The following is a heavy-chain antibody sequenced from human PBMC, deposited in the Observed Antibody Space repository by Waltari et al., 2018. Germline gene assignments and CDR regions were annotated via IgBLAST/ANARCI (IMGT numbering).Heavy chain of an antibody. CDR3: ARLRRGYSYSRYFDY. D-gene: IGHD5-18*01. Sequence: QVQLQESGPGLVKPSETLSLTCTVSGGSISSYYWSWIRQPPGKGLEWIGYIYYSGSTNYNPSLKSRVTISVDTSKNQFSLKLSSVTAADTAVYYCARLRRGYSYSRYFDYWGQGTLVTVSS. J-gene: IGHJ4*02. V-gene: IGHV4-59*01. CDR2: IYYSGST. CDR1: GGSISSYY.